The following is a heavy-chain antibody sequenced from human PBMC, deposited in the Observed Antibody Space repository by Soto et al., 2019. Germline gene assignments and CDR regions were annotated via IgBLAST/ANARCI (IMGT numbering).Heavy chain of an antibody. Sequence: NPSETLSLTCAVSGGSFSGYYWSWIRQPPGKGLEWIGEINHSGSTNYIPSLKSRVTISVDTSKNQFSLKLSSVTAADTAVYYCARVGSGWTHYYYYYGMDVWGQGTTVTVSS. CDR3: ARVGSGWTHYYYYYGMDV. V-gene: IGHV4-34*01. D-gene: IGHD6-19*01. CDR2: INHSGST. CDR1: GGSFSGYY. J-gene: IGHJ6*02.